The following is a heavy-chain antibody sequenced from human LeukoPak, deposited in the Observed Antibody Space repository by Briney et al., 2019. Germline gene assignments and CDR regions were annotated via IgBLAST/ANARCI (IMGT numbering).Heavy chain of an antibody. CDR1: GYTFTGYY. CDR3: ARVGDTIFGVVIIQPHFDY. D-gene: IGHD3-3*01. J-gene: IGHJ4*02. CDR2: INPNSGNT. Sequence: ASVKVSCKASGYTFTGYYMHWVRQAPGQGLEWMGWINPNSGNTGYAQKLQGRVTMTTDTSTSTAYMELRSLRSDDTAVYYCARVGDTIFGVVIIQPHFDYWGQGTLVTVSS. V-gene: IGHV1-18*04.